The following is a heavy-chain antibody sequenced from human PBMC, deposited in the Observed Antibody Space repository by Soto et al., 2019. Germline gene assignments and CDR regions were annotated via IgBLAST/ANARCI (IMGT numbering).Heavy chain of an antibody. D-gene: IGHD6-19*01. CDR2: IKPNSGGT. J-gene: IGHJ5*02. Sequence: VSVKVSCKASGFIFTGYYIHWVRQAPGKGLEWMGLIKPNSGGTKYAQKFQGSVTMTRETSITTAFLELSGLRSDDTAVYYCAKETSSAWSPFDXWGQVTLVTVSX. V-gene: IGHV1-2*02. CDR1: GFIFTGYY. CDR3: AKETSSAWSPFDX.